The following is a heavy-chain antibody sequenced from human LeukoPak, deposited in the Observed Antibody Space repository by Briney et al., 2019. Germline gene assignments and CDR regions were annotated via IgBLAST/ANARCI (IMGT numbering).Heavy chain of an antibody. CDR2: MNPKNGGT. V-gene: IGHV1-2*02. CDR1: GYTFSDYY. D-gene: IGHD2-2*01. CDR3: ARCSVVVPAAINWFDP. Sequence: ASVKVSCKXSGYTFSDYYMHWVRQPPGQGLEWMGWMNPKNGGTNYAQKFQGRVIMTRDTSINTAYMELSRLTSDDTAVYYCARCSVVVPAAINWFDPWGQGTLVTVSS. J-gene: IGHJ5*02.